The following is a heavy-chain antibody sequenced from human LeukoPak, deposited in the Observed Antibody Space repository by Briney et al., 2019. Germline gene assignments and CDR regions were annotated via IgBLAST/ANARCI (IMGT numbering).Heavy chain of an antibody. D-gene: IGHD3-22*01. CDR1: GFTFNNYW. V-gene: IGHV3-7*01. Sequence: GGSLTLPCVASGFTFNNYWMSWVRQAPGKGLEWVANIQKDGSEKHYVASVEGRFTISRDNAENSLFLQLNSLRVGDTAVYYCVRLWDSSGFFGYWGQGALVTVSS. J-gene: IGHJ4*02. CDR3: VRLWDSSGFFGY. CDR2: IQKDGSEK.